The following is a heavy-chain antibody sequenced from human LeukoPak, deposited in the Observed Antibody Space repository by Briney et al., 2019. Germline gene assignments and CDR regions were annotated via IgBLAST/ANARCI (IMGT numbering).Heavy chain of an antibody. CDR1: GFTFGDYA. CDR3: TRDQTPYY. J-gene: IGHJ4*02. V-gene: IGHV3-49*04. CDR2: IASETYGGTA. Sequence: GGSLRLSCTASGFTFGDYAMTWVRQAPGKGLEWVGFIASETYGGTAEYAASVKGRFTTSRDDSKSIAYLQMNSLKTEDTAVYYCTRDQTPYYWGQGTLVTVSS.